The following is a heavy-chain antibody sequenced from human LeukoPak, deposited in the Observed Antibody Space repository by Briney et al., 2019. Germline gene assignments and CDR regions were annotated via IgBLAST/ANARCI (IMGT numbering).Heavy chain of an antibody. CDR1: GFSFSSYS. V-gene: IGHV3-21*01. CDR2: ISSSSSYR. J-gene: IGHJ4*02. CDR3: SKTIAVADPTDY. Sequence: GGSLRLSCAASGFSFSSYSMTWVRQAPGKGLEWVSSISSSSSYRYNADSVKGRFTISRDNAKNSLYLQMNSLRAEDAAVYYCSKTIAVADPTDYWGQGTLVTVSS. D-gene: IGHD6-19*01.